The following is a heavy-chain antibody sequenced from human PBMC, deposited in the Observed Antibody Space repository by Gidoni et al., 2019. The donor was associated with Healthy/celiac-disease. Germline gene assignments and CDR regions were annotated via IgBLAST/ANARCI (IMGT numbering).Heavy chain of an antibody. Sequence: EVQLLESGGGLVQPGWSLRLSCAASGFTFSSYAMSWVRQAPGKGLEWVSAISSSGGSTYYADSVKGRFTISRDNSKNTLYLQMNSLRAEDTAVYYCAKGGSSMYYYYYMDVWGKGTTVTVSS. CDR1: GFTFSSYA. D-gene: IGHD6-6*01. J-gene: IGHJ6*03. V-gene: IGHV3-23*01. CDR2: ISSSGGST. CDR3: AKGGSSMYYYYYMDV.